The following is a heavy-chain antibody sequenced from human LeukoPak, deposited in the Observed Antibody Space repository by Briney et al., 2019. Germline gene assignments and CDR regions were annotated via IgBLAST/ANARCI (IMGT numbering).Heavy chain of an antibody. CDR1: GYTFTGYY. CDR2: ISAYNGNT. D-gene: IGHD5-18*01. CDR3: ARSGYSYDADY. J-gene: IGHJ4*02. Sequence: ASVKVSCKASGYTFTGYYMHWVRQAPGQGLEWMGWISAYNGNTNYAQKLQGRVTMTTDTSTSTAYMELRSLRSDDTAVYYCARSGYSYDADYWGQGTLVTVSS. V-gene: IGHV1-18*04.